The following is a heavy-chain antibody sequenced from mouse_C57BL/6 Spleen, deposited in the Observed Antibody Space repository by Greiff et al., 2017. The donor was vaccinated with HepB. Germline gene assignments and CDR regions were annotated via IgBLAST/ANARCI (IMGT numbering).Heavy chain of an antibody. J-gene: IGHJ4*01. CDR1: GYTFTDHT. CDR3: ERRSMMVTTGYAMDY. D-gene: IGHD2-3*01. CDR2: IYPRDGST. Sequence: VQLQQSDAELVKPGASVKISCKVSGYTFTDHTIHWMKQRPEQGLEWIGYIYPRDGSTKYNEKFKGKATLTADKSSSTAYMQLNSLTSEDSAVYFCERRSMMVTTGYAMDYWGQGTSVTVSS. V-gene: IGHV1-78*01.